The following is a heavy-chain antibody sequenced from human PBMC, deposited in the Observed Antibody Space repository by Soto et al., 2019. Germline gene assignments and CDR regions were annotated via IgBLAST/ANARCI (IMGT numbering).Heavy chain of an antibody. V-gene: IGHV3-30*18. CDR2: ISYDGSNK. Sequence: GSLRLACAASGFTVRSYGLRWVRQAPGKGLEWVAVISYDGSNKYYADSVKGRFTISRDNSKNTLYRQMNSLRAEDTDVYYGANADDFWSGRGDYYGMDVWGQGTTVTVSS. CDR1: GFTVRSYG. D-gene: IGHD3-3*01. CDR3: ANADDFWSGRGDYYGMDV. J-gene: IGHJ6*02.